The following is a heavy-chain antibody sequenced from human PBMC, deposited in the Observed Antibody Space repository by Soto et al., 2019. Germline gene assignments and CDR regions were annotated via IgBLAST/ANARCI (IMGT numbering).Heavy chain of an antibody. V-gene: IGHV4-34*08. J-gene: IGHJ6*03. CDR1: GGTFSGYY. D-gene: IGHD6-13*01. Sequence: QVQLQQWGAGLLKPSETLSLTCAVSGGTFSGYYWSWIRQPPGKGLEWIGEINPSGSTNYNPSRKSRVTISVETSKNHYSLKLNAVTAADTAVYYCAIWGEHLIAASDQPNYMDVWGKGTTVTGSS. CDR2: INPSGST. CDR3: AIWGEHLIAASDQPNYMDV.